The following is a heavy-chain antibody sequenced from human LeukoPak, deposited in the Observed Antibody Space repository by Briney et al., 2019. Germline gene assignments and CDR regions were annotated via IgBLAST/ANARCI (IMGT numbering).Heavy chain of an antibody. CDR3: ARYYYDSSGYSGMDV. CDR1: GFTFSSYA. CDR2: ISSSSSYI. J-gene: IGHJ6*02. V-gene: IGHV3-21*01. D-gene: IGHD3-22*01. Sequence: GGSLRLSCAASGFTFSSYAMSWVRQAPGKGLEWVSSISSSSSYIYYADSVKGRFTISRDNAKNSLYLQMNSLRAEDTAVYYCARYYYDSSGYSGMDVWGQGTTVTVSS.